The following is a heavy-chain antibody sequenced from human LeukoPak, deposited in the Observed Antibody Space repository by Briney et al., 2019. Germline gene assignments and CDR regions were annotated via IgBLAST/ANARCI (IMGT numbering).Heavy chain of an antibody. CDR2: ISSSSSYI. CDR3: ARDRAKLPSYNWFDP. Sequence: PGGSLRLSCAASGFTFSSYSMNWARQAPGKGLEWVSSISSSSSYIYYADSVKGRFTISRDNAKNSLYLQMNSLRAEDTAVYYCARDRAKLPSYNWFDPWGQGTLVTVSS. V-gene: IGHV3-21*01. J-gene: IGHJ5*02. CDR1: GFTFSSYS. D-gene: IGHD2-15*01.